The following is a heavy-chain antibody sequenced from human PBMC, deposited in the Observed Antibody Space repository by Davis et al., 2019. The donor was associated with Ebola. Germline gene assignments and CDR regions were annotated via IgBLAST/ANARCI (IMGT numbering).Heavy chain of an antibody. Sequence: GESLKISCVASGFTFSSFVMHWVRQSPGEGLVCLSVISPDGTHTNYADSVKGRFTISRDNAKNTVYLQMNSLKDEDTGVYYCVRGTSDWRGLDYWGQGTLVPVS. CDR1: GFTFSSFV. CDR2: ISPDGTHT. J-gene: IGHJ4*02. CDR3: VRGTSDWRGLDY. D-gene: IGHD3-3*01. V-gene: IGHV3-74*01.